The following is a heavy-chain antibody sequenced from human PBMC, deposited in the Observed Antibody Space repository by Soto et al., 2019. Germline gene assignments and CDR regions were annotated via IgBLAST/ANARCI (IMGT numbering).Heavy chain of an antibody. Sequence: ASVKVSCKASGYTFTSYGISWVRQAPGQGLEWMGWISAYNGNTNYAQKLQGRVTMTTDTSTSTAYMELRSLRSDDTVVYYCARVERYSSGSLFDYWGQGTLVTVSS. CDR2: ISAYNGNT. CDR1: GYTFTSYG. CDR3: ARVERYSSGSLFDY. D-gene: IGHD6-19*01. V-gene: IGHV1-18*01. J-gene: IGHJ4*02.